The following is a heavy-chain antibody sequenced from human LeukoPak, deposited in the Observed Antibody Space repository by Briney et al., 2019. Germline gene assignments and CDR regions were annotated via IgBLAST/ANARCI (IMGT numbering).Heavy chain of an antibody. CDR1: GGPISTYY. CDR2: VSYSGGT. CDR3: ARADDRSGYFGGRFDS. J-gene: IGHJ5*01. V-gene: IGHV4-59*01. D-gene: IGHD3-22*01. Sequence: SETLSLTCTVSGGPISTYYWSWIRQPPGKRLEWIGYVSYSGGTNYNPSLKSRVTISVDTSKNQFSLKLTSVTAADTALYYCARADDRSGYFGGRFDSWSQGTLVTVSS.